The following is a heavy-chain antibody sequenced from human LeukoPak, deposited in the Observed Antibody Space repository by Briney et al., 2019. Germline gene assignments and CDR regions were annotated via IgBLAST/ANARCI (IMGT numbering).Heavy chain of an antibody. Sequence: GGSLRLSCAASGFTFSSYEMNWVRQAPGKGLEWVPYISSSGSTIYYADSVKGRFTISRDNAKNSLYLQMNSLRAEDTAVYYCARVNEAVAGTDYWGQGTLVTVSS. CDR1: GFTFSSYE. D-gene: IGHD6-19*01. CDR3: ARVNEAVAGTDY. CDR2: ISSSGSTI. J-gene: IGHJ4*02. V-gene: IGHV3-48*03.